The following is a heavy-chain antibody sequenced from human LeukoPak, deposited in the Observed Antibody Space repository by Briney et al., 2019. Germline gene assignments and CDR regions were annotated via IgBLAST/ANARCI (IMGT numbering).Heavy chain of an antibody. CDR3: ATDLLSAYGSGSYDV. CDR2: FDPEDGET. V-gene: IGHV1-24*01. CDR1: GYTLTELS. J-gene: IGHJ6*02. D-gene: IGHD3-10*01. Sequence: GASVKVSCKVSGYTLTELSMHWVRQSPGKGLEWMGGFDPEDGETIYAQKFQGRVTMTEDTSTDTAYMELSSLRSEDTAVYYCATDLLSAYGSGSYDVWGQGTTVTVSS.